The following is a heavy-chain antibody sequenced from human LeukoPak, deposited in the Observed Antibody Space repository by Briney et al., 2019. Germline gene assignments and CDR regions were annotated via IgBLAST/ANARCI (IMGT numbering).Heavy chain of an antibody. J-gene: IGHJ3*02. CDR3: ARDHGDSSEAFDI. Sequence: PSETLSLTCAVYGGSFSGYYWSWIRQPPGKGLEWIGEINHSGSTNYNPSLKSRVTISVDTSKNQFSLKLSSVTAADTAVYYCARDHGDSSEAFDIWGQGTMVTVSS. V-gene: IGHV4-34*01. D-gene: IGHD3-22*01. CDR2: INHSGST. CDR1: GGSFSGYY.